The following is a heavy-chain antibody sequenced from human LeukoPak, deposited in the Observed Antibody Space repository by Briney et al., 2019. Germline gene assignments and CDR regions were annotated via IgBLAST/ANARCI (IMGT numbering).Heavy chain of an antibody. D-gene: IGHD1-26*01. CDR2: INHSGST. J-gene: IGHJ4*02. CDR1: GGSFSGYY. Sequence: PSETLSLTCAVYGGSFSGYYWSWIRQPPGKGLEWIGEINHSGSTNYNPSLKSRVTTSVDTSKNQFSLKLSSVTAADTAVYYCARRGVGATVYWGQGTLVTVSS. CDR3: ARRGVGATVY. V-gene: IGHV4-34*01.